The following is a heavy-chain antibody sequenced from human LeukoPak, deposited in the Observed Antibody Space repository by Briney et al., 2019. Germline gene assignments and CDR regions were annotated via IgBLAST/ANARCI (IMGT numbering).Heavy chain of an antibody. V-gene: IGHV3-23*01. CDR3: AKVLVLVSANRYYFDY. CDR2: ISGSGNST. CDR1: GLTFSGSA. D-gene: IGHD2-15*01. J-gene: IGHJ4*02. Sequence: GGSLRLSCAASGLTFSGSAMSWVRQAPGKGLEWVSLISGSGNSTYYADSVKGRFTISRDNSKNTLYLQMNSLRAKDTAVYYCAKVLVLVSANRYYFDYWGQGTLVTVSS.